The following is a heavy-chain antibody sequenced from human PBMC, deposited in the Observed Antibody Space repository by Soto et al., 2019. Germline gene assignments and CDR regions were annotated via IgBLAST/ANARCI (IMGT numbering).Heavy chain of an antibody. D-gene: IGHD2-21*02. J-gene: IGHJ4*02. CDR1: GFTFSSYG. CDR2: ISYDGSNK. Sequence: QVQLVESGGGVVQPGRSLRLSCAASGFTFSSYGMHWVRQAPGKGLEWVAVISYDGSNKYYADSVKGRFTISRDNSKNTLYLQMNSLRAEDTAVYYCAKDLDRWVVVTAILDYWGQGTLVTVSS. CDR3: AKDLDRWVVVTAILDY. V-gene: IGHV3-30*18.